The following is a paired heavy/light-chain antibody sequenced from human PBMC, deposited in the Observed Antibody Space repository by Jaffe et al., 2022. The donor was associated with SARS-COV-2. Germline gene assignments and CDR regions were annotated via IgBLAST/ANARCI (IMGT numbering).Light chain of an antibody. CDR3: QTWGTGIQV. V-gene: IGLV4-69*01. CDR1: SGHSSYA. CDR2: LNSDGSH. Sequence: QLVLTQSPSASASLGASVKLTCTLSSGHSSYAIAWHQQQPEKGPRFLMKLNSDGSHSKGDGIPDRFSGSSSGAERFLSISSLQSEDEADYHCQTWGTGIQVFGGGTKLTVL. J-gene: IGLJ3*02.
Heavy chain of an antibody. CDR1: GGSISSRNW. Sequence: QVQLQESGPGLVKPSGTLSLTCAVSGGSISSRNWWSWVRQPPGKGLEWIGEIYHGGGTNYNPSLKSRVTISVDKSKNQFSLKLSSVTAADTAVYYCARDRSYGDYVRLEYWGQGTLVTVSS. V-gene: IGHV4-4*02. J-gene: IGHJ4*02. CDR2: IYHGGGT. CDR3: ARDRSYGDYVRLEY. D-gene: IGHD4-17*01.